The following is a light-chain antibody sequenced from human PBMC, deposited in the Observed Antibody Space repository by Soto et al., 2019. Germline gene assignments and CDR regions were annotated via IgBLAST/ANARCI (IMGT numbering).Light chain of an antibody. CDR1: ETVYSN. CDR2: AAS. Sequence: EIVMTQSPATLSVSQGERATLSCRASETVYSNLAWYQQKPGQAPTLLIFAASTRATGIPARFSGSGSGTEFTLTISSLQSEDFAVYYCQQYAKWPLTFGGGTKVKIK. J-gene: IGKJ4*01. V-gene: IGKV3-15*01. CDR3: QQYAKWPLT.